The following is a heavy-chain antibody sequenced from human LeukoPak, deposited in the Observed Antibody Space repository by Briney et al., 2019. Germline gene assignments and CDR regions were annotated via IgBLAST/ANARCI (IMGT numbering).Heavy chain of an antibody. CDR2: INPNSGGP. V-gene: IGHV1-2*02. D-gene: IGHD3-16*01. CDR1: GYTFTSYY. J-gene: IGHJ5*02. CDR3: ARDVSAGGTNWFDP. Sequence: VASVKVSCKASGYTFTSYYINWVRQAPGQGLEWMGWINPNSGGPNYAQKFQGRVTMTRDTSISTAYMEMSRLRSDDTAVYYCARDVSAGGTNWFDPWGQGTLVTVSS.